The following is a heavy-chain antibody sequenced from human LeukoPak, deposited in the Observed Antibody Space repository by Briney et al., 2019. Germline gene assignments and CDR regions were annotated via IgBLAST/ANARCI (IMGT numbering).Heavy chain of an antibody. CDR2: ISSYGSTI. V-gene: IGHV3-11*01. CDR3: AKGIWFGELYPSYYFDY. D-gene: IGHD3-10*01. CDR1: GITFSDYY. Sequence: GGSLRLSCTAFGITFSDYYMSWIRQAPGKGLEWVSYISSYGSTIYYADSVKGRFTISRDNAKNSLYLQMNSLRAEDTAVYYCAKGIWFGELYPSYYFDYWGQGTLVTVSS. J-gene: IGHJ4*02.